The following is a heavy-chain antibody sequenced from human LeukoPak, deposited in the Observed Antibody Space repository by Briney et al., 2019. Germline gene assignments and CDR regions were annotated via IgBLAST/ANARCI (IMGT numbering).Heavy chain of an antibody. D-gene: IGHD1-26*01. CDR1: GFTFSSYA. CDR2: VSGSGGST. V-gene: IGHV3-23*01. CDR3: ASKVLGATGYFDY. Sequence: PGGSLRLSCAASGFTFSSYAMSWVRQAPGKGLEWVSGVSGSGGSTVYTDSVKGRFAISRDNSKNTLYLQMNSLRAEDTAVYYCASKVLGATGYFDYWGQGTLVTVSS. J-gene: IGHJ4*02.